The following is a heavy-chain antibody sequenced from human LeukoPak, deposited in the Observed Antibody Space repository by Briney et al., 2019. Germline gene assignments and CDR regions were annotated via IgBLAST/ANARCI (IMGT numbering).Heavy chain of an antibody. CDR3: ARGDSRGSYYSAEYFQL. CDR2: ISSSSTYI. V-gene: IGHV3-21*01. J-gene: IGHJ1*01. Sequence: GGSLRLSCAASGFIFSSYSMNWVRQAPGKGLEWVSSISSSSTYIFSADSVKGRFTISRDNAKNSLFLQMNSLRAEDTAVYYCARGDSRGSYYSAEYFQLWGQGTLVTVSS. D-gene: IGHD1-26*01. CDR1: GFIFSSYS.